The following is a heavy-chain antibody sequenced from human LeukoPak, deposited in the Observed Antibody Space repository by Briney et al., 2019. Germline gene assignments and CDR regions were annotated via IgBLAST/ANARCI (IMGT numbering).Heavy chain of an antibody. D-gene: IGHD3-3*01. V-gene: IGHV3-23*01. CDR3: ARNWRPDT. J-gene: IGHJ5*02. CDR2: INTSGGGT. CDR1: GFTFSTYA. Sequence: GGSLRLSCSASGFTFSTYAMGWVRQSPGKGLEWVSVINTSGGGTYYTESVQGRFIISRDNTKDTLYLQMNSLRVEDTAVYYCARNWRPDTWGQGTLVTVSS.